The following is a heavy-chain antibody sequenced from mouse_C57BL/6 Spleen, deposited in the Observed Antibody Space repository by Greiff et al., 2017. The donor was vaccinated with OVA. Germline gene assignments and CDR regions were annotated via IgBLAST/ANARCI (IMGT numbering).Heavy chain of an antibody. Sequence: QVQLQQSGAELVRPGASVTLSCKASGYTFTDYEMHWVKQTPVHGLEWIGAIDPETGGTAYNQKFKGKAILTADKSSSTSYMALRSLTSEDSAVYYCTRSTGGDYFDYWGQGTTLTVSS. D-gene: IGHD2-1*01. CDR2: IDPETGGT. CDR3: TRSTGGDYFDY. J-gene: IGHJ2*01. CDR1: GYTFTDYE. V-gene: IGHV1-15*01.